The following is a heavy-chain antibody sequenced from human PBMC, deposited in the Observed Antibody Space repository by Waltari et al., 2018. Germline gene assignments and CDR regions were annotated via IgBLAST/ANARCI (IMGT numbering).Heavy chain of an antibody. CDR2: IYHSGST. J-gene: IGHJ4*02. CDR1: GYSISSGYY. V-gene: IGHV4-38-2*02. Sequence: QVQLQESGPGLVKPSETLSLTCAVSGYSISSGYYWGWIRQPPGKGLEWIGSIYHSGSTYYNPSLKSRVTISVDTSKNQFSLKLSSVTAADTAVYYCARDSSPHYGSGRNYWGQGTLVTVSS. D-gene: IGHD3-10*01. CDR3: ARDSSPHYGSGRNY.